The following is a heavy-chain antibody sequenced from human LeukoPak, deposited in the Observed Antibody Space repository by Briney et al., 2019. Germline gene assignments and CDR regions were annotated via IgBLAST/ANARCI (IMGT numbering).Heavy chain of an antibody. Sequence: GGSLRLSCAASGFTFSNFAVVWVRQAPGKGLEWVAFIRYDGSNKYYADSVKGRFTISRDNSKNTLYLQMNSLRAEDTAVYYCAKAPPDGYYDSSGYRNLDYWGQGTLVTVSS. CDR3: AKAPPDGYYDSSGYRNLDY. J-gene: IGHJ4*02. CDR2: IRYDGSNK. V-gene: IGHV3-30*02. D-gene: IGHD3-22*01. CDR1: GFTFSNFA.